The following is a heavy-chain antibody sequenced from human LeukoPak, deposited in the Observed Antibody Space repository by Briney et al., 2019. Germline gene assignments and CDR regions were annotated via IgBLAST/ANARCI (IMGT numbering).Heavy chain of an antibody. D-gene: IGHD2-21*02. V-gene: IGHV3-23*01. Sequence: GGSLRLSCAASGFTFSSYAMSWLRQAPGKGLEWVSAISGSGGSTYYADSVKGRFTISRDNSKNTLYLQMNSLRAEDTAVYYCAKPLAYCGGDCSAGFDYWGQGTLVTVSS. J-gene: IGHJ4*02. CDR3: AKPLAYCGGDCSAGFDY. CDR2: ISGSGGST. CDR1: GFTFSSYA.